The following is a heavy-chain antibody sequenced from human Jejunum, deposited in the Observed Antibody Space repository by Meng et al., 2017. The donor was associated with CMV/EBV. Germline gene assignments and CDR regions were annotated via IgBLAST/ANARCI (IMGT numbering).Heavy chain of an antibody. CDR1: GYSFSDYW. V-gene: IGHV5-51*01. D-gene: IGHD6-6*01. Sequence: ISCKASGYSFSDYWIGWVRQKPGKGLEWVGIIYPRDSNMRYSPSVEGHVTVSADKSNTTVYLHWSSLTASDSAMYYCARHGGSSAGDYWGKG. CDR3: ARHGGSSAGDY. J-gene: IGHJ4*01. CDR2: IYPRDSNM.